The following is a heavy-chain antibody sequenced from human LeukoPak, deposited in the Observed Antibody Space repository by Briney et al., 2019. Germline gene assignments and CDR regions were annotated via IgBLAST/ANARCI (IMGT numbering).Heavy chain of an antibody. J-gene: IGHJ4*02. CDR3: ARNLYESGEFDY. D-gene: IGHD3-16*01. CDR2: MTPNSGNT. CDR1: GHTFTNYN. V-gene: IGHV1-8*01. Sequence: ASVKVSFKASGHTFTNYNINWVRQGTGQGLGWLGWMTPNSGNTGYAQKFQGRVTLTRDTSIGTAYMELNSLTSEDTAVYFCARNLYESGEFDYWGQGTLVTVSS.